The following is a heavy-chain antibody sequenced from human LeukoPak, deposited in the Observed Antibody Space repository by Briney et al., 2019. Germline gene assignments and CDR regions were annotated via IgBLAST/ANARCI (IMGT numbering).Heavy chain of an antibody. Sequence: ASVKVSCKASGYTFTSYGISWVRQAPGQGLEWMGWISAYNGNTNYAQKLQGRVTMTTDTSTSTAYMELRSLRSDDTAVYYCARAYDSSGYLTTSADYWGQGTLVTVSS. D-gene: IGHD3-22*01. CDR1: GYTFTSYG. V-gene: IGHV1-18*01. J-gene: IGHJ4*02. CDR3: ARAYDSSGYLTTSADY. CDR2: ISAYNGNT.